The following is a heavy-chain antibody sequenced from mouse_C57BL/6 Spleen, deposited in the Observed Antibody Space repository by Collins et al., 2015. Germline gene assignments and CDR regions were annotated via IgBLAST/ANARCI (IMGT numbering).Heavy chain of an antibody. J-gene: IGHJ4*01. CDR3: ARSLYYYAMDY. CDR2: IYPYNGGT. V-gene: IGHV1S29*02. CDR1: GYTFTDYN. Sequence: EVQLQQSGPELVKPGASVKISCKASGYTFTDYNMHWVKQSHGKSLEWIGYIYPYNGGTGYNQKFKSKATLTVDNSSSTAYMELRSLTSEDSAVYYCARSLYYYAMDYWGQGTSVTVSS.